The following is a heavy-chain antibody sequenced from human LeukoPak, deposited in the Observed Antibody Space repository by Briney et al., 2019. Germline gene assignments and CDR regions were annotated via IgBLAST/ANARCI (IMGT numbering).Heavy chain of an antibody. CDR3: ARRGLDILTENDAFDI. D-gene: IGHD3-9*01. CDR2: IYYSRST. J-gene: IGHJ3*02. Sequence: SETLSLTCTVSGGSISSYYWSWIRQPPGKGLEWIGYIYYSRSTNYNPSLKSRVTISVDTSKNQFSLKLSSVTAADTAVYYCARRGLDILTENDAFDIWGQGTMVTVSS. V-gene: IGHV4-59*08. CDR1: GGSISSYY.